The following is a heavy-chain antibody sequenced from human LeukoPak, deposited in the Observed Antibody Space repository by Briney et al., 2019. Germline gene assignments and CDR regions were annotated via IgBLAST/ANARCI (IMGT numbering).Heavy chain of an antibody. Sequence: SETLSLTCTVSGDSNSSSSYQWTSIRQSPGEGLEWIASIFYSGITYYKPSLKSRVTISMDPSKNQFSLKLTSVTAADTAVYYCGRWNCGTTSCYGGVDPWGQGTLVTVSA. CDR2: IFYSGIT. D-gene: IGHD2-2*01. V-gene: IGHV4-39*07. J-gene: IGHJ5*02. CDR3: GRWNCGTTSCYGGVDP. CDR1: GDSNSSSSYQ.